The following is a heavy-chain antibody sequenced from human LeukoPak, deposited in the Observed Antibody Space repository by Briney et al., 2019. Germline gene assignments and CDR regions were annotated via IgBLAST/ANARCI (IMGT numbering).Heavy chain of an antibody. V-gene: IGHV3-30-3*01. CDR3: ATSPPLHYSGSYETLDY. CDR1: GFTFSTYT. CDR2: ISYDGGKK. Sequence: GRSLRLSCAASGFTFSTYTMHWVRQAPGKGLEWVTFISYDGGKKYNADSVKGRFTISRDNSKNTLYLQMDNLITEDTAVYYCATSPPLHYSGSYETLDYWGQGTLVTVSS. J-gene: IGHJ4*02. D-gene: IGHD1-26*01.